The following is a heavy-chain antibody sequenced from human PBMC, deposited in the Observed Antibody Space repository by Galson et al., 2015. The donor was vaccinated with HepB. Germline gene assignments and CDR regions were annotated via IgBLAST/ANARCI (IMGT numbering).Heavy chain of an antibody. J-gene: IGHJ2*01. CDR3: ARDRVLRSLGYWYFDL. D-gene: IGHD4-17*01. Sequence: SLRLSCAASGFTFSSYGMHWVRQAPGKGLEWVAVIWYDGSNKYYADSVKGRFTISRDNFKKMVYLQMNSLRAEDTAVYYCARDRVLRSLGYWYFDLWGRGTLVPVSS. V-gene: IGHV3-33*08. CDR2: IWYDGSNK. CDR1: GFTFSSYG.